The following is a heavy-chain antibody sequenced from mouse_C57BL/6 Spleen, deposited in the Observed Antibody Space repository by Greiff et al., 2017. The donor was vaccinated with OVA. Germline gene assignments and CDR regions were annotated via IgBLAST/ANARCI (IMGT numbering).Heavy chain of an antibody. CDR1: GYTFTEYT. V-gene: IGHV1-62-2*01. J-gene: IGHJ2*01. Sequence: QVQLKESGAELVKPGASVKLSCTASGYTFTEYTIHWVKQRSGQGLAWIGWFYPGSGSIKYHAKFKDKATVTADKSSSTVDMERSIWTSEDAAVYVCARHEIYDGYYGDVDYWGQGTTLTVSS. CDR3: ARHEIYDGYYGDVDY. D-gene: IGHD2-3*01. CDR2: FYPGSGSI.